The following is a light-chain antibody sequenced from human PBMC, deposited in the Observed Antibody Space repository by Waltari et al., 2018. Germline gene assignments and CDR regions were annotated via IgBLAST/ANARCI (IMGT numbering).Light chain of an antibody. CDR1: QSVFYSSNNKNY. CDR2: WAS. J-gene: IGKJ5*01. CDR3: QQYYSISVT. V-gene: IGKV4-1*01. Sequence: DIVMTQSPDSLAVSLGERATINCKSSQSVFYSSNNKNYLAWYQQKPGQPPKLLIYWASTRESGVPDRFSGSGSGTDFTLTISSLQAEDVAVYYCQQYYSISVTFGQGTRLEIK.